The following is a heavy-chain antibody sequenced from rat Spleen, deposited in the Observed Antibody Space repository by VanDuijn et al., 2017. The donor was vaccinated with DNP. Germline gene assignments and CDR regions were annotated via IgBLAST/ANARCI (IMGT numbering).Heavy chain of an antibody. CDR3: ASTQFSGDVNWFAY. V-gene: IGHV3-3*01. D-gene: IGHD1-1*01. CDR2: INSAANT. Sequence: EVQLQESGPGLVKPSQSLSLTCSVTGHSITDSYRWNWIRKFPGNKLEWMGYINSAANTRYNPSLKGRISITRDTSKHQFFLQVNSVTAEDTATYYCASTQFSGDVNWFAYWGQGTLVTVSS. J-gene: IGHJ3*01. CDR1: GHSITDSYR.